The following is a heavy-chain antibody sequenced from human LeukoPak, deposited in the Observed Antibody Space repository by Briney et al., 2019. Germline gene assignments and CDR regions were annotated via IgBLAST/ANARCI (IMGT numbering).Heavy chain of an antibody. V-gene: IGHV3-21*01. Sequence: GGSLRLSCAASGFTFSSYAMHWVRQAPGKGLEWVSSISSSGSYIYYADSMQGRFTISRDNSKNSLFLQMNSLRAEDTAVYYCARGLYPDYYVSSGSSPPEHWGQGTLVTVSS. CDR1: GFTFSSYA. J-gene: IGHJ1*01. D-gene: IGHD3-22*01. CDR3: ARGLYPDYYVSSGSSPPEH. CDR2: ISSSGSYI.